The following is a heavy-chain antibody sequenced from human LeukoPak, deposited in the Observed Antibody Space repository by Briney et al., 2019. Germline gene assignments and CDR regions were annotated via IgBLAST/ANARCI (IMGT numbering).Heavy chain of an antibody. Sequence: ASVKVSCKASGYTFTSYYMHWVRQAPGQGLEWMGIINPSGGSTSYAQKFQGRVTMTRDTSTSTVYMELSSLRSEDTAVYYCAGSPYYYDSCGFPPSPPTSLADAFDIWGQGTMVTVSS. D-gene: IGHD3-22*01. CDR3: AGSPYYYDSCGFPPSPPTSLADAFDI. CDR1: GYTFTSYY. CDR2: INPSGGST. J-gene: IGHJ3*02. V-gene: IGHV1-46*01.